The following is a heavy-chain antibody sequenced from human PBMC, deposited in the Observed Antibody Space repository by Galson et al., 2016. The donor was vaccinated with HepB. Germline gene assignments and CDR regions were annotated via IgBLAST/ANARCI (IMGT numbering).Heavy chain of an antibody. V-gene: IGHV3-11*01. Sequence: SLRLSCAASGFPFSAYYVSWIRQAPGKGLEWVSYISGVGDTQFYADSVKGRFTISRDNAKNSLYLQMNSLRVEDTAVYYCATPMTYYNMGVWGQGTTVTVSS. CDR1: GFPFSAYY. CDR3: ATPMTYYNMGV. CDR2: ISGVGDTQ. J-gene: IGHJ6*02.